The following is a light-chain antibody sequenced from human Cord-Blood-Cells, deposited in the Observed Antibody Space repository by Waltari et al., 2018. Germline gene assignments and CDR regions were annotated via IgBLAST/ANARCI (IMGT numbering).Light chain of an antibody. Sequence: QSALTQPASVSGSPGQSITISCPGTSSDFGSYNLLSWYQQHPGKAPKLMIYAVSKRPSGVSNRFSGSKSGNTASLTISGLQAEDEADYYCCSYAGSSTVVFGGGTKLTVL. J-gene: IGLJ2*01. V-gene: IGLV2-23*02. CDR3: CSYAGSSTVV. CDR1: SSDFGSYNL. CDR2: AVS.